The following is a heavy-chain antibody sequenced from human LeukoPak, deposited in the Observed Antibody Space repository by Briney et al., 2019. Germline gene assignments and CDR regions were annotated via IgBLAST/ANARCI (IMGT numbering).Heavy chain of an antibody. CDR3: AREGSDFWSGYSNFDY. CDR1: GGSISSYY. D-gene: IGHD3-3*01. Sequence: PSETLSLTCTVSGGSISSYYWSWIRQPAGKGLEWIGRIYTSGSTDYNPSLKSRVTMSVDTSKNQFSLKLSSVTAADTAVYYCAREGSDFWSGYSNFDYWGQGTLVTVSS. J-gene: IGHJ4*02. CDR2: IYTSGST. V-gene: IGHV4-4*07.